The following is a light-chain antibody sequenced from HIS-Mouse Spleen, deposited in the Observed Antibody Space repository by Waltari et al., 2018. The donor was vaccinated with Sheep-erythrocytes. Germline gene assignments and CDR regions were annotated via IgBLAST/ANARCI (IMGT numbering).Light chain of an antibody. V-gene: IGLV2-23*01. Sequence: QSALTQPASVSGSPGRSITIPCPGTSSDVGSYNLFSWYQHHPGKAPKLLIYEGSKRPSGVSNRFSGSKSGNTASLTISGLQAEDEADYYCCSYAGSSTPWVFGGGTKLTVL. CDR1: SSDVGSYNL. CDR3: CSYAGSSTPWV. CDR2: EGS. J-gene: IGLJ3*02.